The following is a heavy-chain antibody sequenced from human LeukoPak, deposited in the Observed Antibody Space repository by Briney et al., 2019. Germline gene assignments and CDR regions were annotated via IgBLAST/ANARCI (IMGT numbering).Heavy chain of an antibody. CDR1: GGSFSGYY. CDR2: INHSGST. V-gene: IGHV4-34*01. D-gene: IGHD3-10*01. CDR3: AREKWFGEWGGFDY. J-gene: IGHJ4*02. Sequence: SETLSLTCAVYGGSFSGYYWSWIRQPPGKGLEWIGEINHSGSTNYNPSLKSRVTISVDTSKNQFSLKLSSVTAADTAVYCCAREKWFGEWGGFDYWGQGTLVTVSS.